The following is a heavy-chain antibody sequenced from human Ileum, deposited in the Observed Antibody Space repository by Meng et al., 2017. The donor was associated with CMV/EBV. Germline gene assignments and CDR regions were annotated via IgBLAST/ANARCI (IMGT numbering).Heavy chain of an antibody. CDR1: GCSISSSSYY. CDR2: IYYSGST. J-gene: IGHJ6*01. Sequence: SETLSLTCTVSGCSISSSSYYWGWIRQPPGKGLEWIGSIYYSGSTYYNPSLKSLVTISVDTSKHQFSLKLGSVTAADTAVYYCARDLLDSAYYYYFGMDYWGQGNTV. D-gene: IGHD1-1*01. CDR3: ARDLLDSAYYYYFGMDY. V-gene: IGHV4-39*07.